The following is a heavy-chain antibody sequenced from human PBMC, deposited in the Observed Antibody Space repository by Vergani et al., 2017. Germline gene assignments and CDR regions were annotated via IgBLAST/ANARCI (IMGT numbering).Heavy chain of an antibody. CDR2: IEQDGSEK. CDR1: GFTFSSYW. D-gene: IGHD3-3*01. CDR3: ARQALRVIISQYDY. V-gene: IGHV3-7*01. J-gene: IGHJ4*02. Sequence: EVQLVESGGGLVQPGGSLRLSCAASGFTFSSYWMSWVRQAPGKGLEWVANIEQDGSEKYYVDSVKGRFTISRDNAKNSLYLQMNSLRAEDTAVYYCARQALRVIISQYDYWGQGTLVTVSS.